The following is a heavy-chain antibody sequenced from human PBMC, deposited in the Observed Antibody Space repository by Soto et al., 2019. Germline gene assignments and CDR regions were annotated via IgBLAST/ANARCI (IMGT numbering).Heavy chain of an antibody. CDR1: GFTFTSSA. J-gene: IGHJ3*02. Sequence: GASVKVSCKASGFTFTSSAVQWVRQARGQRLEWIGWIVVGSGNTNYAQKFQERVTITRDISTSTAYMELSSLRSEDTAVYYCARDRARSAYDIWGQGTMVTVSS. CDR2: IVVGSGNT. CDR3: ARDRARSAYDI. V-gene: IGHV1-58*01.